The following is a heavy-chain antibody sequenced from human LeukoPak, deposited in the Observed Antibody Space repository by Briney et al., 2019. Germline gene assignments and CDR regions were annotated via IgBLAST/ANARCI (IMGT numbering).Heavy chain of an antibody. J-gene: IGHJ4*02. CDR2: ISVRSNNI. CDR1: GYTFSSYS. Sequence: GGSLRLSCAASGYTFSSYSINWVRQAPGKGLEWVSSISVRSNNIYYADSVRGRFRISRDDARDSLYLQMNSLRAEDTAVYYCVRLRRNSDTSGFYCYYDFWGQGTLVTVSS. CDR3: VRLRRNSDTSGFYCYYDF. D-gene: IGHD3-22*01. V-gene: IGHV3-21*01.